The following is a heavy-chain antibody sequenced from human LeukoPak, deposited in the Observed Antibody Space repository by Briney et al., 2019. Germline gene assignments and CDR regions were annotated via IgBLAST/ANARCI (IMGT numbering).Heavy chain of an antibody. CDR2: ISSSSGYT. J-gene: IGHJ6*04. D-gene: IGHD3-10*01. Sequence: GGSLRLSCAASGFTFSDYYMSWIRQAPGKGLEWVSYISSSSGYTNYADSVKGRFTISRDNAKNSLYLQMNSLRAEDTAVYYCASGRGFGPVDGMDVWGKGTTVTVSS. CDR3: ASGRGFGPVDGMDV. V-gene: IGHV3-11*06. CDR1: GFTFSDYY.